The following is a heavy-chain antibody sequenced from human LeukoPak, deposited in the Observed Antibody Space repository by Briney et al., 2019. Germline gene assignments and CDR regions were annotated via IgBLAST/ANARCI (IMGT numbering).Heavy chain of an antibody. J-gene: IGHJ4*02. Sequence: ASVKVSCKVSGYTLTELSMHWVRQAPGEGLEWMGGFDPEDGEAIYAQKFQGRVTMTEDTSTDTAYMELSSLRSEDTAVYYCATALAATIKGNYYFDYWGQGTLVTVSS. CDR3: ATALAATIKGNYYFDY. CDR2: FDPEDGEA. CDR1: GYTLTELS. V-gene: IGHV1-24*01. D-gene: IGHD5-12*01.